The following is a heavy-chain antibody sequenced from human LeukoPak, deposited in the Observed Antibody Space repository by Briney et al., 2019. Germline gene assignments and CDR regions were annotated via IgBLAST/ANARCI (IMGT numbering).Heavy chain of an antibody. CDR1: GYTFTSYY. Sequence: ASVKVSCKASGYTFTSYYMHWVRQAPGQGLEWMGIINPSGGSTSYAQKFQGRVTMTRDTSISTAYMEVSRLRSDDTAVYYCVREGRGPQTDYWGQGALVTVSS. V-gene: IGHV1-46*01. CDR2: INPSGGST. CDR3: VREGRGPQTDY. D-gene: IGHD3-10*01. J-gene: IGHJ4*02.